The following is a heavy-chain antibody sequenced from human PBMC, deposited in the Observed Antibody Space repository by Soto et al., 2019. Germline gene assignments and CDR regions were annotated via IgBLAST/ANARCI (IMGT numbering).Heavy chain of an antibody. CDR2: ISGSGGST. Sequence: GGSLRLSCAASGFTFSSYAMSWVRQAPGKGLEWVSAISGSGGSTYYADSVKGRFTISRDNSKNTLYLQMNSLRAEDTAVYYCAKVAVGVVDGYNQAPADYWGQGTLVTVSS. V-gene: IGHV3-23*01. CDR3: AKVAVGVVDGYNQAPADY. J-gene: IGHJ4*02. CDR1: GFTFSSYA. D-gene: IGHD5-12*01.